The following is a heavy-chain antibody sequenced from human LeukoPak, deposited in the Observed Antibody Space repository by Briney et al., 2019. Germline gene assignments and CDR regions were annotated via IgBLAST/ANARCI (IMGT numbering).Heavy chain of an antibody. D-gene: IGHD5-12*01. V-gene: IGHV1-46*01. J-gene: IGHJ5*02. CDR1: GYTFTSYY. CDR2: INPSGGST. CDR3: ARDLFMGGYPNEAVDP. Sequence: ASVKVSCKASGYTFTSYYMHWVRQAPGQGLEWMGIINPSGGSTSYAQKFQGRVTMTRDMSTSTVYMELSSLRSEDTAVYYCARDLFMGGYPNEAVDPWGRGTLVTVSS.